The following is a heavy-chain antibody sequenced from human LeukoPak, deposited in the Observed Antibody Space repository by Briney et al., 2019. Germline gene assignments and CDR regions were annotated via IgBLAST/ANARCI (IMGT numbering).Heavy chain of an antibody. D-gene: IGHD3-22*01. CDR3: ARHSPYYDDSSGYYYHPDY. CDR2: IFHSGST. J-gene: IGHJ4*02. Sequence: PSETLSLTCTVSGGSISSNIYWGWIRQPPGKGLEWIGSIFHSGSTYYNLSLKSRLTISVDTSKNEFSLKLSSVTAADTAVYYCARHSPYYDDSSGYYYHPDYWGQGTLVTVSS. CDR1: GGSISSNIY. V-gene: IGHV4-39*01.